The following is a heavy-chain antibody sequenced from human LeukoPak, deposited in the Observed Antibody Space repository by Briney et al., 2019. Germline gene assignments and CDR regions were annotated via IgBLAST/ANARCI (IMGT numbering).Heavy chain of an antibody. CDR2: IWYDGSNK. D-gene: IGHD5-24*01. CDR1: GFTFSSYG. J-gene: IGHJ4*02. Sequence: GGSLRLSCAAPGFTFSSYGMHWVRQAPGKGLEWVAVIWYDGSNKYYADSVKGRFTISRDNSKNTLYLQMNSLRAEDTAVYYCAREGGMATITPYFDYWGQGTLVTVSS. V-gene: IGHV3-33*01. CDR3: AREGGMATITPYFDY.